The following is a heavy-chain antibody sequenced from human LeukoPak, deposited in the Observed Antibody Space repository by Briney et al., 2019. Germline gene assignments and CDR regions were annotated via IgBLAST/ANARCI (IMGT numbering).Heavy chain of an antibody. Sequence: PGGSLRLSCAASGFTFSSYTMNWVRQAPGKGLEWVSSISSSSRYIYYADSVKGRFTISRANAKNSLYLQMNSLRVEDTAVYYCARVDTAMVNAYWGQGTLVTVSS. D-gene: IGHD5-18*01. J-gene: IGHJ4*02. CDR1: GFTFSSYT. V-gene: IGHV3-21*01. CDR3: ARVDTAMVNAY. CDR2: ISSSSRYI.